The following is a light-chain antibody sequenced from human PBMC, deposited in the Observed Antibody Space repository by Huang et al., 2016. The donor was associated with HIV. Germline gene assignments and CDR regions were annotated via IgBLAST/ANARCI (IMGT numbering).Light chain of an antibody. CDR2: GAS. V-gene: IGKV3-20*01. J-gene: IGKJ1*01. CDR1: QSVSRSY. CDR3: QQYGSSSWT. Sequence: EIVLTQSPGTLSLSPVERATLSCRASQSVSRSYLAWYQQNPGQAPRLLIHGASTRATGIPDRFSGSGSGTDFTLTISRLEPEDFAVYYCQQYGSSSWTFGQGTKVEIK.